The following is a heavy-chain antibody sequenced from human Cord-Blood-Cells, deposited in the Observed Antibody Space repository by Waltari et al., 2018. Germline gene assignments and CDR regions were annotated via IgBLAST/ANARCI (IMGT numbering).Heavy chain of an antibody. CDR3: ARSPGSWYYFDY. J-gene: IGHJ4*02. CDR2: INHSEST. V-gene: IGHV4-34*01. CDR1: GGSFRGYY. D-gene: IGHD6-13*01. Sequence: QVQLQQWGAGLLKPSETLSLTCAVHGGSFRGYYWSWVRQPPGKGLEWIGEINHSESTNYNPSLKSRVTISVDTSKNQFSLKLSSVTAADTAVYYCARSPGSWYYFDYWGQGTLVTVSS.